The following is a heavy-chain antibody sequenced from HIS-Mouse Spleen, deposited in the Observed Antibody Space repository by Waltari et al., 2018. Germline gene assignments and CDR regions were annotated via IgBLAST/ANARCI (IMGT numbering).Heavy chain of an antibody. V-gene: IGHV4-39*07. D-gene: IGHD6-13*01. J-gene: IGHJ2*01. CDR3: AREIPYSSSWYDWYFDL. CDR2: LYYSGST. Sequence: QLQLQESGPGLVKPSETLSLTCTVSGGSISSSSYYWGWIRQPPGKGLEWIGSLYYSGSTHYNPSLKSRVTISVDPSKNQFSLKLSSVTAADTAVYYCAREIPYSSSWYDWYFDLWGRGTLVTVSS. CDR1: GGSISSSSYY.